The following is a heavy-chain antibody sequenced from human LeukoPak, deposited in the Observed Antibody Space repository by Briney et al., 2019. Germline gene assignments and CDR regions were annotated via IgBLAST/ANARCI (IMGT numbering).Heavy chain of an antibody. D-gene: IGHD3-9*01. CDR1: GFTFSSYG. CDR3: AKVTGPSDYFDY. V-gene: IGHV3-23*01. CDR2: ISGSGGST. J-gene: IGHJ4*02. Sequence: GGSLRVSCAASGFTFSSYGMSWVRQAPGKGLEWVSAISGSGGSTYYADSVKGRFTISRDNSKNTLYLQMNSLRAEDTAVYYCAKVTGPSDYFDYWGQGTLVTVSS.